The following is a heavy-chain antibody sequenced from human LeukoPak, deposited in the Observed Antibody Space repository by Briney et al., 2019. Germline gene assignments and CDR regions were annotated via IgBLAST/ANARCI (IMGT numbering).Heavy chain of an antibody. Sequence: SETLSLTCTVSGVSISSYYWSWIRQPAGKGLEWIGRIYTSGSTNYNPSLKSRVTMSVDTSKNQFSLKLSSVTAADTAVYYCARERYYDILTGYYYFDYWGQGTLVTVSS. CDR2: IYTSGST. CDR1: GVSISSYY. CDR3: ARERYYDILTGYYYFDY. V-gene: IGHV4-4*07. J-gene: IGHJ4*02. D-gene: IGHD3-9*01.